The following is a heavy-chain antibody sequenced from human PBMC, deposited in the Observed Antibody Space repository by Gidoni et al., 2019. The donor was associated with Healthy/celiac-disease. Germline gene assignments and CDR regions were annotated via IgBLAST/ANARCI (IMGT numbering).Heavy chain of an antibody. CDR2: IGAYNGNT. V-gene: IGHV1-18*04. J-gene: IGHJ1*01. Sequence: QVQLVQSGAEGKKPGASVKVSCKASGYTLTSYGISWVRQDPGQGLEWMGWIGAYNGNTNYAQQLQGRVTMTPDTSTSTAYMELRSLRSDDTAVYYCARSSIVATLGAPEHWGQGTLVTVSS. CDR1: GYTLTSYG. CDR3: ARSSIVATLGAPEH. D-gene: IGHD5-12*01.